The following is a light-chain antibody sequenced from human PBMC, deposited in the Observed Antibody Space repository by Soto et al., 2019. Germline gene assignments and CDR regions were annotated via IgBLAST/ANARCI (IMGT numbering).Light chain of an antibody. CDR2: GAS. J-gene: IGKJ4*01. Sequence: EVVMTQSPATLSVSPGERATLSCRASQSVSSSLAWYQQKPGQAPRPPIYGASTRATGIPARFSGSGSGTEFTLTISSLQSEDFAVYYCQQYNIWPPLTFGGGTKVEIK. V-gene: IGKV3-15*01. CDR1: QSVSSS. CDR3: QQYNIWPPLT.